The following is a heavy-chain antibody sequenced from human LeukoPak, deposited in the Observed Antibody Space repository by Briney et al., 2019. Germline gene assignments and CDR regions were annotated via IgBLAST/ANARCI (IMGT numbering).Heavy chain of an antibody. CDR3: ASVPPPIYYYDSSGYSY. Sequence: PSETLSLTCAVYGGSFSGYYWSWIRQPPGKGLEWIGEINHSGSTNYNPSLKSRVTISVDTSKNQFSLKLSSVTAADTAVYYCASVPPPIYYYDSSGYSYWGQGTLVTVSS. J-gene: IGHJ4*02. V-gene: IGHV4-34*01. CDR1: GGSFSGYY. D-gene: IGHD3-22*01. CDR2: INHSGST.